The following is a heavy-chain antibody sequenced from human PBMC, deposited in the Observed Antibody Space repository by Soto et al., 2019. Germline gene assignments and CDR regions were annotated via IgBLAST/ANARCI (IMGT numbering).Heavy chain of an antibody. J-gene: IGHJ4*02. CDR1: GGTFSSYA. Sequence: SVKVSCKASGGTFSSYAISWVRQAPGQGLEWMGGIIPIFGTANYAQKFQGRVTITADKSTSTAYMELSSLRSEDTAVYYCATANDYGDYGQGSNFDYWGQGTLVTVSS. V-gene: IGHV1-69*06. D-gene: IGHD4-17*01. CDR3: ATANDYGDYGQGSNFDY. CDR2: IIPIFGTA.